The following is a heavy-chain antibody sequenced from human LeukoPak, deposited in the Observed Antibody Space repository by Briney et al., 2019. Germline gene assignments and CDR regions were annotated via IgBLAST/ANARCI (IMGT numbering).Heavy chain of an antibody. CDR1: GFTFSSFW. D-gene: IGHD3-10*01. J-gene: IGHJ4*02. CDR2: IYLSGNFI. V-gene: IGHV3-21*01. CDR3: AREFNVIGNFDY. Sequence: GGSLGLSCAASGFTFSSFWTSWVRQAPGKGLEWVASIYLSGNFISYADSVKGRFTISRDNANNSVYLQMSSLTVDDTAVYYCAREFNVIGNFDYWGQGTLVTVSS.